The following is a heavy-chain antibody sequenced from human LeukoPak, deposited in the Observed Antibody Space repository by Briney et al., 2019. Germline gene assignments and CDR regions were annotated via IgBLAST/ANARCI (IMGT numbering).Heavy chain of an antibody. J-gene: IGHJ4*02. Sequence: SETLSLTCTVSGGSISSYYWSWIRQPPGKGLEWIGYIYTSGSTNYNPSLKSRVTISVDTSKNQFSLKLSSVTAADTAVYYCARGDSGSYYENDYWGRGTLVTDSS. V-gene: IGHV4-4*09. D-gene: IGHD1-26*01. CDR2: IYTSGST. CDR1: GGSISSYY. CDR3: ARGDSGSYYENDY.